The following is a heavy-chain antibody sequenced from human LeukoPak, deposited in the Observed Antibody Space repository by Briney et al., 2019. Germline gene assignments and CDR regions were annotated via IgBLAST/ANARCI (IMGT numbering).Heavy chain of an antibody. V-gene: IGHV7-4-1*02. D-gene: IGHD6-6*01. Sequence: ASVKVSCKASGYTFTSYAMNWVRQAPGQGLEWMGWINTNTGNPTYAQGFTGRSVFSLDTSVSTAYLQISSLKAEDTAVYYCARDSSSSGTSYNWFDPWGQGTLVTVSS. CDR2: INTNTGNP. CDR1: GYTFTSYA. CDR3: ARDSSSSGTSYNWFDP. J-gene: IGHJ5*02.